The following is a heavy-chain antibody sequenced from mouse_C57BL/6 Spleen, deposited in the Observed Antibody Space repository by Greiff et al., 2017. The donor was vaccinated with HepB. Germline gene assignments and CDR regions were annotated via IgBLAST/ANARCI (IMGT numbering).Heavy chain of an antibody. J-gene: IGHJ4*01. Sequence: VQLQQSGAELVRPGASVTLSCKASGYTFTDYEMHWVKQTPVHGLEWIGAIDPETGGTAYNQKFKGKAILTADKSSSTAYMELRSLTSEDSAVYYCTRHYYGSFYYAMDYWGQGTSVTVSS. CDR2: IDPETGGT. CDR1: GYTFTDYE. V-gene: IGHV1-15*01. D-gene: IGHD1-1*01. CDR3: TRHYYGSFYYAMDY.